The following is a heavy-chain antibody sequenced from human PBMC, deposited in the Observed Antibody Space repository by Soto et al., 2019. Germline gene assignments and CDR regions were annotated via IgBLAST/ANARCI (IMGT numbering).Heavy chain of an antibody. CDR2: IIPILGIA. CDR1: GGTFSSYT. V-gene: IGHV1-69*04. CDR3: ARDLGYCSSTSCSTLDY. J-gene: IGHJ4*02. D-gene: IGHD2-2*01. Sequence: ASVKVSCKASGGTFSSYTISWVRQAPGQGLEWMGRIIPILGIANYAQKFQGRVTITADKSTSTAYMELSSLRSEDTAVYYCARDLGYCSSTSCSTLDYWGQGTLVTVSS.